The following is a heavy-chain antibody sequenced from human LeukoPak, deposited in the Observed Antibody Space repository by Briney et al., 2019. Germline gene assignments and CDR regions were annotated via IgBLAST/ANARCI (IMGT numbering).Heavy chain of an antibody. J-gene: IGHJ6*03. D-gene: IGHD1-26*01. CDR2: ISWSGGNT. Sequence: GGSLRLSCAASGFTFDDYGMSWVRQAPGKGLEWVSGISWSGGNTGYADSVKGRFTISRDNAKNSLYLQMNSLRAEDTAVYYCARDQTKWEPLRRRDYYYMDVWGKGTTVTVSS. CDR1: GFTFDDYG. V-gene: IGHV3-20*04. CDR3: ARDQTKWEPLRRRDYYYMDV.